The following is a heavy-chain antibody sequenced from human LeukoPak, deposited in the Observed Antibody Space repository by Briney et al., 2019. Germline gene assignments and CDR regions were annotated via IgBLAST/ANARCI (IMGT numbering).Heavy chain of an antibody. CDR2: ISSSSSYI. Sequence: GGSLRLSCAASGFTFSSYSMNWVRQAPGKGLEWVSSISSSSSYIYYADSVKGRFTISRDNAKNSLYLQMNSLRAEDTAVYYCARDGIVDTNWFDPWGQGTLVTVSS. CDR3: ARDGIVDTNWFDP. CDR1: GFTFSSYS. V-gene: IGHV3-21*01. D-gene: IGHD5-12*01. J-gene: IGHJ5*02.